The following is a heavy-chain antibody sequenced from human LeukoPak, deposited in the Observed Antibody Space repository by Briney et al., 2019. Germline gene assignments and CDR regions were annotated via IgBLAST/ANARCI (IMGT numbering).Heavy chain of an antibody. CDR1: GFTFSSYG. V-gene: IGHV3-30*03. J-gene: IGHJ4*02. Sequence: PGGSLRLSCAASGFTFSSYGMHWVRQAPGKGLEWVAVISYDGSNKYYVDSVKGRFTISRDNAKNSLYLQMNSLRADDTAVYFCARVFVVVVPAGFDYWGQGTLVTVSS. CDR2: ISYDGSNK. D-gene: IGHD2-15*01. CDR3: ARVFVVVVPAGFDY.